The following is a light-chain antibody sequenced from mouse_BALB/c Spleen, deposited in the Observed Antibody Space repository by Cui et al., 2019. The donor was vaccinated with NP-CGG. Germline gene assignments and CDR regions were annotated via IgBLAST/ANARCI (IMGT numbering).Light chain of an antibody. CDR1: TGSVTTSNY. Sequence: QALVTQESALTTSPGVTVTLTCRSSTGSVTTSNYANWVQEKPDHLFTGLIGGTNNRAPGVPARFSGSLIGDKAALTITGAQTEDEAIYFCALWYSNHWVFGGGTKLTVL. J-gene: IGLJ1*01. CDR2: GTN. CDR3: ALWYSNHWV. V-gene: IGLV1*01.